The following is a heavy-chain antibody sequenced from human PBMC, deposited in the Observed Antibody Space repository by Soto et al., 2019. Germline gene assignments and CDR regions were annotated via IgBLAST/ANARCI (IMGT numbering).Heavy chain of an antibody. J-gene: IGHJ5*02. D-gene: IGHD3-10*01. CDR3: ARDLGDYYGSGSPHWFDP. CDR1: GFTFSSYS. Sequence: GGSLRLSCAASGFTFSSYSMNWVRQAPGKGLEWVSSISSSSSYIYYADSVKGRFTISRDNAKNSLYLQMNSLRAEDTAVYYCARDLGDYYGSGSPHWFDPWGQGTLVTVSS. CDR2: ISSSSSYI. V-gene: IGHV3-21*01.